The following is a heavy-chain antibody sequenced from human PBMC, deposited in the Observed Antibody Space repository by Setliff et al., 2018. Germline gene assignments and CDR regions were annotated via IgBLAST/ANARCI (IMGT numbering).Heavy chain of an antibody. Sequence: GSLRLSCAASGFTFSSYSMNWARQAPGKGLEWVSYISSSSGTIYYADSVKGRFTISRDNAKNSLYLQMNSLRAEDTAVYYCARDRGSGSYFLRYFDYWGQGTLVTVSS. J-gene: IGHJ4*02. CDR2: ISSSSGTI. CDR1: GFTFSSYS. D-gene: IGHD1-26*01. V-gene: IGHV3-48*01. CDR3: ARDRGSGSYFLRYFDY.